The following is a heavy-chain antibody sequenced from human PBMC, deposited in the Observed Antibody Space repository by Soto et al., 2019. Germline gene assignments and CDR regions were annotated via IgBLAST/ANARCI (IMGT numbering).Heavy chain of an antibody. J-gene: IGHJ4*02. CDR1: GGSISSGDYY. Sequence: QVQLQESGPGLVKPSQTLSLTCTVSGGSISSGDYYWRWIRQPPGKGLEWIGYIYYSGSTYYNPSLKSRVTISVDTSKNQFSLKLSSVTAADTAVYYCARFRANYYYSSGIIDYWGQGTLVTVSS. CDR2: IYYSGST. D-gene: IGHD3-22*01. CDR3: ARFRANYYYSSGIIDY. V-gene: IGHV4-30-4*01.